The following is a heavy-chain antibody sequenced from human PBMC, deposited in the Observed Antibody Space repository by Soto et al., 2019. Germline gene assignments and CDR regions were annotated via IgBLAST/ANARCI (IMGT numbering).Heavy chain of an antibody. D-gene: IGHD5-12*01. V-gene: IGHV4-30-2*01. CDR2: IYHSGST. CDR3: AAGGGLPRYY. CDR1: GGSISSGGYS. Sequence: QLQLQESGSGLVKPSQTLSLTCAVSGGSISSGGYSWSWIRQPPGKGLEWIGYIYHSGSTYYNPTLQSRATISVDRSKNQFSLKLSSVTAADTAVYYCAAGGGLPRYYWGPGTLVTVSS. J-gene: IGHJ4*02.